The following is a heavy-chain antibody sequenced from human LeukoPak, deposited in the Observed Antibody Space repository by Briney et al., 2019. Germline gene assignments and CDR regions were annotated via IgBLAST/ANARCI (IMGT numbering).Heavy chain of an antibody. CDR3: ARNWGLGYYFYGMDV. V-gene: IGHV4-59*01. CDR2: IDYRGSA. D-gene: IGHD7-27*01. CDR1: GGSISSYY. Sequence: SETLSLTCTVSGGSISSYYWSWIRQPPGKGLEWIGHIDYRGSANYNPSPESRVTISVDTSKDQVSLKLSSVVAADTAMYYCARNWGLGYYFYGMDVWGQGTTVTVSS. J-gene: IGHJ6*02.